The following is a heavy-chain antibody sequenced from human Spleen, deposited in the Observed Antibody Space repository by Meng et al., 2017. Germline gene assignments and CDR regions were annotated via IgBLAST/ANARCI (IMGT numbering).Heavy chain of an antibody. CDR2: IYLDDSK. CDR1: AYSISTSGVG. V-gene: IGHV2-5*02. J-gene: IGHJ4*02. CDR3: AHRRGGATTAYFDY. D-gene: IGHD1-26*01. Sequence: SMVSHPPLVNPHQTILLSCRSLAYSISTSGVGVGCIHHPPGKALEWLAVIYLDDSKRYSPSLKSRLTITNDTSKNQVVLTTTNMDPVDTATYSCAHRRGGATTAYFDYWGQGTLVTVSS.